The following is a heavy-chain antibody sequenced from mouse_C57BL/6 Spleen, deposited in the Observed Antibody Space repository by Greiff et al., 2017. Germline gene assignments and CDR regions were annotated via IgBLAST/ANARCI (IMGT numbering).Heavy chain of an antibody. CDR3: ALDDYFDY. J-gene: IGHJ2*01. CDR1: GYSFTGYF. CDR2: INPYNGDT. V-gene: IGHV1-20*01. Sequence: EVMLVESGPELVKPGDSVKISCKASGYSFTGYFMNWVMQSHGKSLEWIGRINPYNGDTFYNQKFKGKATLTVDKSSSTAHMELRSLTSEDSAVYYCALDDYFDYWGQGTTLTVSS.